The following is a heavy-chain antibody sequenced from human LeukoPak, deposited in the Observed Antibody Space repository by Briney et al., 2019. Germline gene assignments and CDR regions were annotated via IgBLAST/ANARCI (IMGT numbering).Heavy chain of an antibody. CDR3: ARGATDTTRWFDP. J-gene: IGHJ5*02. V-gene: IGHV3-30*04. CDR1: GFTFTNYA. Sequence: GGSLRLSCVGSGFTFTNYAMHWVRQAPGKGLEWVAVVFYDGTMQYYIDSVKGRFTISRDNAKNSLYLQMNGLRAEDTAAYYCARGATDTTRWFDPWGQGTLVTVSS. CDR2: VFYDGTMQ. D-gene: IGHD1-7*01.